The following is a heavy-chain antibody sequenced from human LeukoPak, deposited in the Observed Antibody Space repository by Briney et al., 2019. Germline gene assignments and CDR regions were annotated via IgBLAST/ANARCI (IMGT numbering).Heavy chain of an antibody. CDR3: ARDYYGHYYMDV. CDR2: IYYSGST. D-gene: IGHD3-10*01. Sequence: PSETLSLTRTVSGGSISSSSYYWGWIRQPPGKGLEWIGSIYYSGSTYYNPSLKSRVTISVDTSKNQFSLKLSSVTAADTAVYYCARDYYGHYYMDVWGKGTTVTISS. J-gene: IGHJ6*03. CDR1: GGSISSSSYY. V-gene: IGHV4-39*07.